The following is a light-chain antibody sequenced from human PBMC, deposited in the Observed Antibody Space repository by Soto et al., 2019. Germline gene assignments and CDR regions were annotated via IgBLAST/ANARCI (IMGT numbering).Light chain of an antibody. J-gene: IGKJ3*01. CDR1: QSVSYW. CDR2: DGS. CDR3: QHYNTYSKA. Sequence: DIQMTQSPSTLSTSVGARVTITCRASQSVSYWLAWYQQKPGKAPYLLIYDGSTLASGVTPRFSGGGFGTEFTLNISSLQPDDSAIYYCQHYNTYSKAFGPGTKVDIK. V-gene: IGKV1-5*01.